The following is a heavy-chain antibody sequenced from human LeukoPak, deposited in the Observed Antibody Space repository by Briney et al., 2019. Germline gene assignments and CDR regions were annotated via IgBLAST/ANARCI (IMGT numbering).Heavy chain of an antibody. CDR2: IYYSGST. V-gene: IGHV4-59*01. CDR1: GGSISNY. D-gene: IGHD2-2*01. CDR3: ARTTEGYCSSASCFGFSYSYYMDV. Sequence: SETLSLTCTVSGGSISNYWSWIRQTPGKGLEWIGYIYYSGSTNFNPSLKSRVTISVDTSKNQFSLKLSSVIAADTAVYYCARTTEGYCSSASCFGFSYSYYMDVWGKGTTVTISS. J-gene: IGHJ6*03.